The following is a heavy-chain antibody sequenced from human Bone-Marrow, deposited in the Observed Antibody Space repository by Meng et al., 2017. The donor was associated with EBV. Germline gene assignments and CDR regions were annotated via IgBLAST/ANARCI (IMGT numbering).Heavy chain of an antibody. CDR3: VRDMFGARDY. Sequence: EVQLVESXXXXXQXXGXXRLSCAAASGFNVGNNYMSWFRQAPGKGLEWVSLIYIAGATYYADSVKGRFTISRDNAKNTLYLQMNSLRVEDSAVYYCVRDMFGARDYWGQGTLVTVSS. D-gene: IGHD3-10*02. J-gene: IGHJ4*02. CDR1: GFNVGNNY. V-gene: IGHV3-66*01. CDR2: IYIAGAT.